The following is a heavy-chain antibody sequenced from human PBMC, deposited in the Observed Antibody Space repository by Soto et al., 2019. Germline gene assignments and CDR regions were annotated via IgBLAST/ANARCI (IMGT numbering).Heavy chain of an antibody. V-gene: IGHV3-48*02. D-gene: IGHD3-10*01. CDR1: GLRFNDHA. CDR3: ARYGSGSHLRDTFDY. CDR2: IRVDSETI. J-gene: IGHJ4*02. Sequence: EVQLAESGGGLVQVGGSLRLSCVVSGLRFNDHAMTWVRQAPGQGLDWVSYIRVDSETIYYADSVKGRFTISRDHAKKSLYLQMNSLRDEDTAVYYCARYGSGSHLRDTFDYWGQGTLVTVSS.